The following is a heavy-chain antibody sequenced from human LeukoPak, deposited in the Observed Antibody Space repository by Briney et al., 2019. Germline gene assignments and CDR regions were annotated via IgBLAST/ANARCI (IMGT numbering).Heavy chain of an antibody. D-gene: IGHD2-21*01. CDR1: GGSISSYY. CDR3: ARDGAYGVHNWFDP. CDR2: IYTSGST. Sequence: KPSETLSLTCTVSGGSISSYYWSWIRQPAGKGLEWIGRIYTSGSTNYNPSLKSRVTMSVDTSKNQFSLKLSSVTAADTAVYYCARDGAYGVHNWFDPWGQGTLVTVSS. V-gene: IGHV4-4*07. J-gene: IGHJ5*02.